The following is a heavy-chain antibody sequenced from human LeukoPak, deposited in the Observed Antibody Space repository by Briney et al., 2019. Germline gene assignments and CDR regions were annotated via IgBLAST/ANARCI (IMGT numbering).Heavy chain of an antibody. D-gene: IGHD3-10*01. Sequence: GGSLRLSCAASGFTVSSNYMSWVRQAPGKGLEWVSIIYSGGSTYYADSVRGRFTISRDNSKNTLYFQMNSLRAEDTAVYYCARAPYGNYYYYYMDVWGKGTTVTVSS. CDR1: GFTVSSNY. V-gene: IGHV3-53*01. J-gene: IGHJ6*03. CDR3: ARAPYGNYYYYYMDV. CDR2: IYSGGST.